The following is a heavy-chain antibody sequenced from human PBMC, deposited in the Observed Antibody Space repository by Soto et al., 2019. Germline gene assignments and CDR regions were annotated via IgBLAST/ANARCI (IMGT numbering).Heavy chain of an antibody. CDR2: INWKSDI. J-gene: IGHJ4*02. CDR1: GFTFDDNA. D-gene: IGHD3-16*01. Sequence: PGGSLRLSCAASGFTFDDNAMHWVRQAPEKGLEWVSGINWKSDIGYADSVKGRFTISRDNAENSLYLQMNSLRAEDKALYYCAISQDRGGRTTFIYWGQGTQVTVSS. V-gene: IGHV3-9*01. CDR3: AISQDRGGRTTFIY.